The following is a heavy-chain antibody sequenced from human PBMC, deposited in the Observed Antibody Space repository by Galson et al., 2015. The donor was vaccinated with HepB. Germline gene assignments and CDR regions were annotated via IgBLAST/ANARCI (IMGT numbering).Heavy chain of an antibody. CDR1: GFTFEEYA. Sequence: SLRLSCAASGFTFEEYAMHWVRQVPGKGLEWVSGISWNSDFTGYADSVRGRFTISRDNAKYFLYLQMNSLRPEDTVLYYCAQDLTYYYGSGSYFVGMDVWGQGTTVTVSS. V-gene: IGHV3-9*01. CDR3: AQDLTYYYGSGSYFVGMDV. CDR2: ISWNSDFT. J-gene: IGHJ6*02. D-gene: IGHD3-10*01.